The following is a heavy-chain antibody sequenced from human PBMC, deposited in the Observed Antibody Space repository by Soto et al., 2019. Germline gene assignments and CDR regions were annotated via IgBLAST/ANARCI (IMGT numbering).Heavy chain of an antibody. Sequence: LGQSGAEAKKPRTSVKVSCKASGYTFSTSTISWGRQARGKGLEWMGWIKAYSGSTNEGPKLQGRVNMTTDTSSSKAYLELRSLTSGDEDMYYGAIADYGDEDYLGQGTMVNVSS. CDR3: AIADYGDEDY. CDR2: IKAYSGST. J-gene: IGHJ4*02. CDR1: GYTFSTST. V-gene: IGHV1-18*04. D-gene: IGHD4-17*01.